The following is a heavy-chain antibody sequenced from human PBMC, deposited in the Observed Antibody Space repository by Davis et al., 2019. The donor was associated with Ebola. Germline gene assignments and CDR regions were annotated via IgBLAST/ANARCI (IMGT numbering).Heavy chain of an antibody. J-gene: IGHJ6*02. V-gene: IGHV4-39*07. CDR2: IYYSGST. CDR1: GGSISSSSYY. D-gene: IGHD4-17*01. Sequence: SETLSLTCTVSGGSISSSSYYWGWIRQPPGKGLEWIGSIYYSGSTYYNPSLKSRVTMSVDTSKNQFSLKLSSVTAADTAVYYCARGNYGDYIVPYYYNMDVWGQGTTVTVSS. CDR3: ARGNYGDYIVPYYYNMDV.